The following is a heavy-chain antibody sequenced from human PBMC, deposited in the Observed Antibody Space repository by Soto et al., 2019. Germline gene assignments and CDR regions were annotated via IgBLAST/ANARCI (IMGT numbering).Heavy chain of an antibody. CDR3: ARGPPHHY. CDR1: GGSISSGGYS. V-gene: IGHV4-30-2*01. CDR2: IYHSGNT. Sequence: TLSLTCAVSGGSISSGGYSWSWIRQPPGKGLEWIGYIYHSGNTYYNPSLKSRVTISVDWSKNQFSLTLSSVTAADTAVYYCARGPPHHYWGQXTLVTVSS. J-gene: IGHJ4*02.